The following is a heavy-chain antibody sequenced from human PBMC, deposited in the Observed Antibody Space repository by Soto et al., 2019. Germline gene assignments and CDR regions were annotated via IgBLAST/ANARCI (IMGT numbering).Heavy chain of an antibody. CDR1: GDSISSGRYH. V-gene: IGHV4-39*07. CDR2: IYYTGNT. Sequence: SETLSLTCTVSGDSISSGRYHWGWIRQPPGKGLELIATIYYTGNTHYNPSLRSRVTISVDRSKSQFSLKLSSVTAADTAVYYCARAYGSGSYSWFDPWGQGTLVTVSS. J-gene: IGHJ5*02. D-gene: IGHD3-10*01. CDR3: ARAYGSGSYSWFDP.